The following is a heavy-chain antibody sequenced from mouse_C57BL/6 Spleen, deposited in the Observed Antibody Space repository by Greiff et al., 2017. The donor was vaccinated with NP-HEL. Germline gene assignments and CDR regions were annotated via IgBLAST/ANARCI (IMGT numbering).Heavy chain of an antibody. J-gene: IGHJ3*01. Sequence: EVQLVESGAELVRPGASVKLSCTASGFNIKDDYMHWVKQRPEQGLEWIGWIDPENGDTEYASKFQGKATITADTSSNTAYLQLSSLTSEDTAVYYCTTVYYEDWGQGTLVTVSA. D-gene: IGHD2-4*01. CDR3: TTVYYED. V-gene: IGHV14-4*01. CDR1: GFNIKDDY. CDR2: IDPENGDT.